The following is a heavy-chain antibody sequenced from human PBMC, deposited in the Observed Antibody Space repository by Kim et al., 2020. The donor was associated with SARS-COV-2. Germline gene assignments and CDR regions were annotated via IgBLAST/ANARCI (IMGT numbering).Heavy chain of an antibody. CDR1: GYTFTSYG. CDR2: SSADNGNT. J-gene: IGHJ6*02. V-gene: IGHV1-18*01. Sequence: ASVKVSCKASGYTFTSYGISWVQQAPGQGHEWMGWSSADNGNTNYAQKLQGRVTMTTDTSTSTAYMELRSLRYDDTAVYYCAREGGITIFAVVIPNNYYYYGLDVWGQGTTVTVPS. CDR3: AREGGITIFAVVIPNNYYYYGLDV. D-gene: IGHD3-3*01.